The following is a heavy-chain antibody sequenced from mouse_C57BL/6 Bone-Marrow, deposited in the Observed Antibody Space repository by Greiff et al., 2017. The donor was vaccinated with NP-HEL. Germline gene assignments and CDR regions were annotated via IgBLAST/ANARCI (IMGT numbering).Heavy chain of an antibody. Sequence: VQLQQSGPGLVKPSQSLSLTCSVTGYSITGGYYWNWIRQFPGNKLEWMGYITYGGSNNYNPSLKNRISITRDTSGNQFFLKLNSVTTEVSATYYCATADYDFDFASWGQGTTLTVSS. J-gene: IGHJ2*01. D-gene: IGHD2-4*01. CDR1: GYSITGGYY. CDR2: ITYGGSN. CDR3: ATADYDFDFAS. V-gene: IGHV3-6*01.